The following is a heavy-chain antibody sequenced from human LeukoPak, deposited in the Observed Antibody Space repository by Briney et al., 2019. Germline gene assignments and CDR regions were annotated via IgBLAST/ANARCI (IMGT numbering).Heavy chain of an antibody. Sequence: GGSLRLSCAASGFTFSSYGMHWVRQAPGKGLEWVAFIRYDGSNKYYADSVKGRFTISRDNSKNTLYLQMNSLRAEDTAVYYCAKDLSMPLSCSDYFDYWGQGTLVTVSS. CDR3: AKDLSMPLSCSDYFDY. J-gene: IGHJ4*02. D-gene: IGHD3-10*02. CDR2: IRYDGSNK. CDR1: GFTFSSYG. V-gene: IGHV3-30*02.